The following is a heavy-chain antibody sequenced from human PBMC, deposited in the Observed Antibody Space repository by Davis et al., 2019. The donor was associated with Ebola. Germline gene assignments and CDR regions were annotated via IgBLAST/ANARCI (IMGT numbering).Heavy chain of an antibody. D-gene: IGHD5-18*01. CDR2: FDPEDGET. J-gene: IGHJ4*02. CDR1: GYTLTELS. Sequence: ASVKVSCKVSGYTLTELSMHWVRQAPGKGLEWMGGFDPEDGETIYAQKFQGRVTMTEDTSTDTAYMELSSLRSEDTAVYYCAVKGWIQLWDNGYYFDYWGQGTLVTVSS. V-gene: IGHV1-24*01. CDR3: AVKGWIQLWDNGYYFDY.